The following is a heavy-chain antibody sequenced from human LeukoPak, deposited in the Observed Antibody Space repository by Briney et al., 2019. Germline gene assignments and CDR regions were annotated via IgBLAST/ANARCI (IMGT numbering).Heavy chain of an antibody. J-gene: IGHJ6*02. CDR1: GFTVSSNY. CDR3: ASSEGPNHYYYYYGMDV. D-gene: IGHD3-10*01. V-gene: IGHV3-53*01. Sequence: GGCLRLSCAASGFTVSSNYMSWVRQAPGKGLEWVSVIYSGGSTYYADSVKGRFTISRDNSKNTLYLQMNSLRAEDTAVYYCASSEGPNHYYYYYGMDVWGQGTTVTVSS. CDR2: IYSGGST.